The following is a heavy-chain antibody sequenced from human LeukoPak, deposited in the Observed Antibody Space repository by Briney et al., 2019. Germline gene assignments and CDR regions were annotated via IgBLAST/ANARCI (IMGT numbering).Heavy chain of an antibody. CDR2: ISANNGNT. J-gene: IGHJ4*02. V-gene: IGHV1-18*04. CDR1: GYTFTSYA. D-gene: IGHD4-17*01. CDR3: ARALYGDYVGVFDY. Sequence: ASVKVSCKASGYTFTSYAISWVQQAPGQGLKWMGWISANNGNTNYAQKLQGRVTMTTDTSTSTAYMELRSLRSDDTAVYYCARALYGDYVGVFDYWGQGTLVTVSS.